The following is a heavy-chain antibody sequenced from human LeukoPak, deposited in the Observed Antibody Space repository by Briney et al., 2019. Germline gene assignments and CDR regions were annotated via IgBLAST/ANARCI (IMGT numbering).Heavy chain of an antibody. V-gene: IGHV4-59*01. Sequence: SETLSLTCTVSGGSISSYYWSWIRQPPGKGLEWIGYIYNSGSTSYNPSLKSRVTISVDTSKNQFSLKLSSVTAADTAVYYCARDMGYYGMDVWGQGTTVTVSS. D-gene: IGHD3-10*01. CDR1: GGSISSYY. CDR3: ARDMGYYGMDV. CDR2: IYNSGST. J-gene: IGHJ6*02.